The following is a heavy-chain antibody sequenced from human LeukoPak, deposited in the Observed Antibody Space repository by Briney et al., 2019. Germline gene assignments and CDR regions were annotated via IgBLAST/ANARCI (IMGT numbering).Heavy chain of an antibody. CDR1: GGSISSYY. CDR3: ARMRYYYGSGSYSPYNWFDP. Sequence: SETLSLTCTVSGGSISSYYWSWIRKPPGKGLEWIGYIYYSGSTNYNPSLKSRVTISVDTSKNQFSLKLSSVTAADTAVYYCARMRYYYGSGSYSPYNWFDPWGQGTLVTVSS. D-gene: IGHD3-10*01. CDR2: IYYSGST. J-gene: IGHJ5*02. V-gene: IGHV4-59*01.